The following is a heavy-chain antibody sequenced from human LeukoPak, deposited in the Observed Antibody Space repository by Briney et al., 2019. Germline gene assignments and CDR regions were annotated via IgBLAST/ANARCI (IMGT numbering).Heavy chain of an antibody. CDR3: ARSGRIAVAGGP. J-gene: IGHJ4*02. CDR1: GYTFTSYA. V-gene: IGHV1-8*02. Sequence: ASVKVSCKASGYTFTSYAMNWVRQATGQGLEWMGWMNPNSGNTGYAQKFQGRVTMTRNTSISTAYMELSSLRSEDTAVYYCARSGRIAVAGGPWGQGTLVTVSS. D-gene: IGHD6-19*01. CDR2: MNPNSGNT.